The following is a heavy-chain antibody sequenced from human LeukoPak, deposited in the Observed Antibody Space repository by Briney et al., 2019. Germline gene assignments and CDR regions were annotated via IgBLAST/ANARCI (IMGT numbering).Heavy chain of an antibody. Sequence: GGSLRLSCAASGFTFSNAWMSWVRQAPGKGLEWVGRIKSKTNGGATDYAAPVKGRFTISRDDSKNTLYLQMNSLKTEDTAVYYCTTEGVGGGAFNIWGQGTVVTVSS. V-gene: IGHV3-15*01. J-gene: IGHJ3*02. CDR2: IKSKTNGGAT. CDR3: TTEGVGGGAFNI. CDR1: GFTFSNAW. D-gene: IGHD3-10*01.